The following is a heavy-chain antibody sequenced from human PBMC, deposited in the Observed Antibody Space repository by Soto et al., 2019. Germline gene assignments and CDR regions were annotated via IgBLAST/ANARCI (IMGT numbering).Heavy chain of an antibody. J-gene: IGHJ1*01. Sequence: ASVKVSCKASGYLFTAYSMHWVRLAPGQGLEWMGVVNPSGGSTKYAQNFQGRVTMTRDTSTTTIYMELSSLRSDDTAIYYCAREENCSGGTCYSEYSQRWGQGTMVTVSP. D-gene: IGHD2-15*01. CDR3: AREENCSGGTCYSEYSQR. V-gene: IGHV1-46*01. CDR2: VNPSGGST. CDR1: GYLFTAYS.